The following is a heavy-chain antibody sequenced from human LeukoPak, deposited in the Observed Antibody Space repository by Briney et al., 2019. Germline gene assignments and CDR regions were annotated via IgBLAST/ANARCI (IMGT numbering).Heavy chain of an antibody. J-gene: IGHJ3*02. V-gene: IGHV3-64*01. CDR2: ITSNGDRT. CDR1: GFAFSNSA. Sequence: GGSLRLSCAASGFAFSNSAMDWGRKGPGKGPEYVSAITSNGDRTDYANPVKGRFTISRDNSKTTLYLQRGSLRAETPAVYNCARVGSWDAFDTWGQRTLVT. D-gene: IGHD1-26*01. CDR3: ARVGSWDAFDT.